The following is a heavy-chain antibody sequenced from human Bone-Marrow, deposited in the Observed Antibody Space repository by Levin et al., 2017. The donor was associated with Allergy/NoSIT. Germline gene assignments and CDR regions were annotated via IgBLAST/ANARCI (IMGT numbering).Heavy chain of an antibody. CDR2: IWYDGSNK. CDR3: ARGVHDSSGYFPFDY. V-gene: IGHV3-33*01. Sequence: PGGSLRLSCAASGFTFSSYGMHWVRQAPGKGLEWVAVIWYDGSNKYYADSVKGRFTISRDNSKNTLYLQMNSLRAEDTAVYYCARGVHDSSGYFPFDYWGQGTLVTVSS. CDR1: GFTFSSYG. D-gene: IGHD3-22*01. J-gene: IGHJ4*02.